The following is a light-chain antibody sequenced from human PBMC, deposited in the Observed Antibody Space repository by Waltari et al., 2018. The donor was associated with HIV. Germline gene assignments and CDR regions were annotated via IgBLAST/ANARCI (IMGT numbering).Light chain of an antibody. Sequence: QSALPQPAHVSGSPGQSITISCPGTSSSVGRYNFVSWYQQHPGNAPKLIIYEGDKRPSGVSYRLSGSKSGSTASLTSSGLQAEDEADYYCCSYAGSSTYVVFGGGTQLTVL. V-gene: IGLV2-23*01. CDR3: CSYAGSSTYVV. J-gene: IGLJ2*01. CDR2: EGD. CDR1: SSSVGRYNF.